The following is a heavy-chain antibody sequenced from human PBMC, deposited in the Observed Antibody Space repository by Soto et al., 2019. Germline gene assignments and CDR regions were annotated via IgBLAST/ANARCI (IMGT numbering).Heavy chain of an antibody. CDR3: ATLRVLGVVSPYFDY. Sequence: QVQLQESGPGLLKPSETLSLTCTVSGASINNYHWTWIRQPPGKGLEWIAYIYYTGITNFNPSLKSRVTISMDTSKNQFSLKLRSVTAAYTAVYFCATLRVLGVVSPYFDYWGQGLMVTVSS. CDR2: IYYTGIT. CDR1: GASINNYH. V-gene: IGHV4-59*08. D-gene: IGHD3-10*01. J-gene: IGHJ4*02.